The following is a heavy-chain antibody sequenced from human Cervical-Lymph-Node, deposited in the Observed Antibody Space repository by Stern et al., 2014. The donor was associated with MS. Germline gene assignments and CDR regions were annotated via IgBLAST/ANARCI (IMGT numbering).Heavy chain of an antibody. CDR3: ARDRRIRAFGGVKYEYYFDY. V-gene: IGHV3-33*01. J-gene: IGHJ4*02. CDR2: IWYDGSNK. Sequence: VQLVESGGGVVQPGRSLRLSCAASGFTFSSYGMHWVRQAPGKGLEWVAGIWYDGSNKYYADSVKGRFTISRDNSKNTLYLQMNSLRAEDTAVYYCARDRRIRAFGGVKYEYYFDYWGQGTLVTVSS. CDR1: GFTFSSYG. D-gene: IGHD3-16*01.